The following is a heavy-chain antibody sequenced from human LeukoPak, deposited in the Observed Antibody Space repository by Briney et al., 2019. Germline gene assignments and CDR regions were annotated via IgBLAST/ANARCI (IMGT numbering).Heavy chain of an antibody. Sequence: CQWSESAVTSNGVDLGGQPIGKKNEWMGWISAYNGNTNYAQKLQGRVTMTTDTSTSTAYMELRSLRSDDTAVYYCARDYYGLGSYYNDAFDIWGQGTMVTVSS. CDR3: ARDYYGLGSYYNDAFDI. CDR2: ISAYNGNT. CDR1: ESAVTSNG. V-gene: IGHV1-18*01. D-gene: IGHD3-10*01. J-gene: IGHJ3*02.